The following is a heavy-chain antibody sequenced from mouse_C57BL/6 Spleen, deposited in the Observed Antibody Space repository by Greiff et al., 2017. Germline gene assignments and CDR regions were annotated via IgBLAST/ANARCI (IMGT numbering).Heavy chain of an antibody. Sequence: DVMLVESGGGLVKPGGSLKLSCAASGFTFSDYGMHWVRQAPEKGLEWVAYISSGSSTIYYADTVKGRFTISRDNAKNTLFLQMTSLRSEDTAMYYCARTLWYFDVWGTGTTVTVSS. CDR2: ISSGSSTI. J-gene: IGHJ1*03. CDR1: GFTFSDYG. V-gene: IGHV5-17*01. CDR3: ARTLWYFDV.